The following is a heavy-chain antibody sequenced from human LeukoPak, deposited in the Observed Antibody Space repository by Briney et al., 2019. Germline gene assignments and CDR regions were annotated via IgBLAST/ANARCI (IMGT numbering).Heavy chain of an antibody. Sequence: PGGSLRLSCAASGFKFNIFAMSWVRQAPGKGLEWVSSISGYGDTTYYADSVKGRFTLSRDNSKGTLDLQMISLRAEDTAVYYCAKHRGPVVAIENNWFDPWGQGTLVTVSS. CDR1: GFKFNIFA. CDR2: ISGYGDTT. J-gene: IGHJ5*02. CDR3: AKHRGPVVAIENNWFDP. D-gene: IGHD3-10*01. V-gene: IGHV3-23*01.